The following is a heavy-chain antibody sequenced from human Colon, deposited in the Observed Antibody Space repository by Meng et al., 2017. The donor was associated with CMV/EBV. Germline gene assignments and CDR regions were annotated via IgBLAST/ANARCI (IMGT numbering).Heavy chain of an antibody. CDR3: ARDNSVTDSWWFDP. CDR2: ISPTGDHP. J-gene: IGHJ5*02. D-gene: IGHD5/OR15-5a*01. CDR1: GFTFTRHF. V-gene: IGHV1-46*01. Sequence: QVHLVQSGPEVRKPGASVKVSCKASGFTFTRHFMHWVRQAPGQGLEWMGLISPTGDHPLIIEKFQGRLTMTRDAATSTAYMELTGLTSEDTAVYYCARDNSVTDSWWFDPWGQGTLVTVSS.